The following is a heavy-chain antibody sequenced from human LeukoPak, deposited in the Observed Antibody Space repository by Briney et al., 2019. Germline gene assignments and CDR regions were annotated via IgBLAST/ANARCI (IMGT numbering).Heavy chain of an antibody. CDR2: IWYGGSNK. CDR1: GFTFSSYG. Sequence: GRSLRLSCAASGFTFSSYGIHWVRQAPGKGLDWVAVIWYGGSNKYYADSVKGRFTISRDNSENTLYLQMNSLRAEDTAVYYCAKGRWSSSWYRDAFDIWGQGTMVTVPS. D-gene: IGHD6-13*01. V-gene: IGHV3-33*06. J-gene: IGHJ3*02. CDR3: AKGRWSSSWYRDAFDI.